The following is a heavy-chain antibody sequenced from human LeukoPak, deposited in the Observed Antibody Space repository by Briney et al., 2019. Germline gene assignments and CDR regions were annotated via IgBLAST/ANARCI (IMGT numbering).Heavy chain of an antibody. V-gene: IGHV3-49*03. CDR1: GFTFSSYG. J-gene: IGHJ4*02. CDR2: IRSKAYGGTT. CDR3: TRDNDYVWGSYRHGNY. D-gene: IGHD3-16*02. Sequence: GGSLRLSCAASGFTFSSYGMHWFRQAPGKGLEWVGFIRSKAYGGTTEYAASVKGRFTISRGDSKSIAYPQMNSLKTEDTAVYYCTRDNDYVWGSYRHGNYWGQGTLVTVSS.